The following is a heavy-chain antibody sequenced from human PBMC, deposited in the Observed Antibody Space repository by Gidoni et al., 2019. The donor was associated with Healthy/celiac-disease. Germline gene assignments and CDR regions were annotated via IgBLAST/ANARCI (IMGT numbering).Heavy chain of an antibody. Sequence: QVQLVQSGAEVKKPGSSVKVPCKASGGPFSRYAISWVRQAPGQGLEWMGGIIPIFGTANYAQKFQGRVTITADESTSTAYMELSSLRSEDTAVYYCARSGAMARGVFDYWGQGTLVTVSS. V-gene: IGHV1-69*01. D-gene: IGHD1-26*01. CDR3: ARSGAMARGVFDY. J-gene: IGHJ4*02. CDR1: GGPFSRYA. CDR2: IIPIFGTA.